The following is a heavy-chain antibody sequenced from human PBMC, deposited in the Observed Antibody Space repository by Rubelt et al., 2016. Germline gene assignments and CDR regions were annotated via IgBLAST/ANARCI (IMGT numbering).Heavy chain of an antibody. CDR3: ARVIAAAGRDGNYFDY. V-gene: IGHV7-4-1*02. CDR1: GYTFTSYA. CDR2: INTTPGHP. J-gene: IGHJ4*02. Sequence: QVQLVQSGSELKKPGASVKVSCKASGYTFTSYAMNWVRQAPGQGLEWMGWINTTPGHPTDAQGFTGRFVFPLDTSVSTAYLQISSLKAEDTAVYYCARVIAAAGRDGNYFDYWGQGTLVTVSS. D-gene: IGHD6-13*01.